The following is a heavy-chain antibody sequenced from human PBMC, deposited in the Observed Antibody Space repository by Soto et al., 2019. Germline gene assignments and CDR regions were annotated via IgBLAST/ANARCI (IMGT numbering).Heavy chain of an antibody. V-gene: IGHV3-9*01. CDR2: ISWNSDSI. CDR1: GFTFDDFA. CDR3: ALRDEYWGFFY. J-gene: IGHJ4*02. Sequence: EVQLVESGGGLVQPGRSLRLSCAASGFTFDDFAMHWVRQAPGKGLEWVSGISWNSDSIGYADSVKGRFIISRDNAKNSLYLQMNSLRAEDTALYYCALRDEYWGFFYWGQGTLVTVSS. D-gene: IGHD2-15*01.